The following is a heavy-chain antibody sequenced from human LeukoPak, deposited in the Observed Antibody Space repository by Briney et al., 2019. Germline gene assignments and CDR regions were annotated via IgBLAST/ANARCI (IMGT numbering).Heavy chain of an antibody. D-gene: IGHD5-24*01. CDR3: ARGGRWLPYNWFDP. CDR2: INPNSGGA. V-gene: IGHV1-2*04. Sequence: QAPGQXLEWMGWINPNSGGANYAQKFQGWVTMTRDTSISTAYMELSRLRSDDTAVYYCARGGRWLPYNWFDPWGQGTLVTVSS. J-gene: IGHJ5*02.